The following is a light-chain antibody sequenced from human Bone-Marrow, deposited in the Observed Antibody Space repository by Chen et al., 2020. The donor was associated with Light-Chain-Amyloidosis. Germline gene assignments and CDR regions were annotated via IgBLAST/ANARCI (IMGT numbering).Light chain of an antibody. CDR1: SGSIATNY. V-gene: IGLV6-57*01. CDR3: QSYQGSSQGV. CDR2: EDD. J-gene: IGLJ3*02. Sequence: NFMLPQPHSVSESPGKTVIISCTRSSGSIATNYGQWYQQRPGSSPTTVIYEDDQRPSGVPDRFSGSIDRSSNSASLTISGLKTEDEVDYYCQSYQGSSQGVFGGGTKLTVL.